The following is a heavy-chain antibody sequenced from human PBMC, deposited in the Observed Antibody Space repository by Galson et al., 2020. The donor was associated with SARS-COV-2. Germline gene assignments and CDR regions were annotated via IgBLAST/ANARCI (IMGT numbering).Heavy chain of an antibody. D-gene: IGHD3-22*01. CDR3: AKDITMIESNYYGMDV. Sequence: GGSLRLSCAASGFTFDDYAMHWVRQAPGKGLEWVSGISWNSGSIGYADSVKGRFTISRDNAKNSLYLQMNSLRAEDTALYYCAKDITMIESNYYGMDVWGQGTTVTVSS. CDR2: ISWNSGSI. J-gene: IGHJ6*02. V-gene: IGHV3-9*01. CDR1: GFTFDDYA.